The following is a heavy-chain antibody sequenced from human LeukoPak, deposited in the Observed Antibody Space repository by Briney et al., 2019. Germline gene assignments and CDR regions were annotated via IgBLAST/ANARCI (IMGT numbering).Heavy chain of an antibody. D-gene: IGHD6-19*01. CDR2: IYNSGTT. CDR1: GGSISSQF. J-gene: IGHJ4*02. V-gene: IGHV4-59*11. CDR3: TKATQWLAFDY. Sequence: SETLSLTCTVSGGSISSQFWSWIRQPPGKGLEWIGNIYNSGTTNYNPSLESRVTISVDTSKNQLSLQLTSVTAADTAVYYCTKATQWLAFDYWGRGTLVTVSS.